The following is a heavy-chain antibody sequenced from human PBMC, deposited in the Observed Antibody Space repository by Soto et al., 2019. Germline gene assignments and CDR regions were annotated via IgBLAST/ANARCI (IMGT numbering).Heavy chain of an antibody. CDR2: ITSDLTT. CDR3: AKGNNRVQGFFDY. V-gene: IGHV3-23*01. J-gene: IGHJ4*02. CDR1: GFTFSSYA. Sequence: TGGSLRLSCAASGFTFSSYAMTWVRQAPGKGLEWVSTITSDLTTNSADSVKGRFTISRDNSRNTLYLQMNSLRAEDTAVYYCAKGNNRVQGFFDYWGQGTQVTVS.